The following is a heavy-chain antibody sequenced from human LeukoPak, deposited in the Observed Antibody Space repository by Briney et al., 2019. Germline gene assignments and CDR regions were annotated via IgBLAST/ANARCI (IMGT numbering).Heavy chain of an antibody. CDR1: GFTFSSYV. J-gene: IGHJ4*02. CDR3: TRPSDSNSWHYFDY. D-gene: IGHD6-13*01. V-gene: IGHV3-30*09. Sequence: PGKSLRLSCAASGFTFSSYVMHWVRQAPGKGLEWVAVISYDGSNKYYADSVKGRFAISRDNSKNTPYLQMNSLRAEDTAVYYCTRPSDSNSWHYFDYWGQGTLVTVSS. CDR2: ISYDGSNK.